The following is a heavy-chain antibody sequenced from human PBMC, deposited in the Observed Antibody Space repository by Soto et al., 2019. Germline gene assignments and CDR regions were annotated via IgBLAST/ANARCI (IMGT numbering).Heavy chain of an antibody. D-gene: IGHD3-16*01. CDR2: ISRTGGAA. V-gene: IGHV3-23*01. Sequence: EVQLLESGGGLVQPGGSLRLSCAASGFTFSNFAMFWVRQAPGKGLEWVSSISRTGGAAHYADSVNGRFTISRDNSKNTLFRQMDSLRAEDTAVYYCAKAYDYIWGSYTRELDYWGQGTLVTVSS. CDR3: AKAYDYIWGSYTRELDY. J-gene: IGHJ4*02. CDR1: GFTFSNFA.